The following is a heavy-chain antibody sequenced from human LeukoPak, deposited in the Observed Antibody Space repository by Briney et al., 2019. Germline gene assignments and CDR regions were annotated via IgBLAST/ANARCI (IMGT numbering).Heavy chain of an antibody. CDR2: IYYSGST. V-gene: IGHV4-39*07. CDR3: ARNLPTIFGHFDL. CDR1: GGSISSSSYY. Sequence: PSETLSLTCTVSGGSISSSSYYWGWIRQPPGKGLEWIGSIYYSGSTYYNPSLKSRVTISVDTSKNQFSLKMSSVTAADTAVYYCARNLPTIFGHFDLWGRGTLVTVSS. D-gene: IGHD3-9*01. J-gene: IGHJ2*01.